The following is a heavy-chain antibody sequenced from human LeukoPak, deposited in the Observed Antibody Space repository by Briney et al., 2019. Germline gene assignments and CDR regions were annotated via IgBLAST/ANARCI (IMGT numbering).Heavy chain of an antibody. D-gene: IGHD3-9*01. CDR3: AKEMEAMTGFDY. Sequence: TGGSLRLSCAASGFTFSSYGMHWVRQAPGKGLERVAVIWYDGSNKYYADSVKGRFTISRDNCKNTLYLQMNSLRAEDTAVYYCAKEMEAMTGFDYWGQGTLVTVSS. CDR2: IWYDGSNK. V-gene: IGHV3-33*06. J-gene: IGHJ4*02. CDR1: GFTFSSYG.